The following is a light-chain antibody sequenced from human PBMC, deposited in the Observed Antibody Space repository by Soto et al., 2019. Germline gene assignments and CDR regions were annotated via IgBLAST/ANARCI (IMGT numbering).Light chain of an antibody. CDR1: EGVGLK. J-gene: IGKJ1*01. V-gene: IGKV3-15*01. CDR2: VAS. Sequence: EIVMTQSPATLSVSPGERVTLSCRASEGVGLKLAWYQLKPGLPPRLLFYVASTRATGLPARFSGSGAGTEFTLSISSLQSEDFATYYCQHYSDSPTFGQGTKVEIK. CDR3: QHYSDSPT.